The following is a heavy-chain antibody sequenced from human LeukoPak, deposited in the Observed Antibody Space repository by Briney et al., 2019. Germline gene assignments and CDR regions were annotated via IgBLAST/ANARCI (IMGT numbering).Heavy chain of an antibody. Sequence: GGSLRLSCAASGFTVSSNYMSWVRQAPGKGLEWVSVIYSGGSTYYADSVKGRFTISRDNSKNTLYLQMNSLRAEDTAVYYCARDKVYDSTSLDYWGQGTLVTVSS. CDR3: ARDKVYDSTSLDY. CDR2: IYSGGST. J-gene: IGHJ4*02. V-gene: IGHV3-53*01. CDR1: GFTVSSNY. D-gene: IGHD3-22*01.